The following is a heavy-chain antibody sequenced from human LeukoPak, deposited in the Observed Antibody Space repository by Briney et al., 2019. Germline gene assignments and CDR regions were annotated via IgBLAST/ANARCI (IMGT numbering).Heavy chain of an antibody. V-gene: IGHV3-66*01. Sequence: PGGSLRLSCAASGFTVSSNYMSWVRQAPGKGLEWVSVIYSGGSTYYANSVKGRFTISRDNSKNTLYLQMNSLRAEDTAVYYCARDPHFAYDSSGSADYWGQGTLVTVSS. CDR1: GFTVSSNY. J-gene: IGHJ4*02. CDR3: ARDPHFAYDSSGSADY. CDR2: IYSGGST. D-gene: IGHD3-22*01.